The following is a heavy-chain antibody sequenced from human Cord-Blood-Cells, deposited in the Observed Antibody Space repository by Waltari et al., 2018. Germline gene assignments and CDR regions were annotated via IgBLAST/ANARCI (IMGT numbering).Heavy chain of an antibody. CDR1: GGSISSYY. D-gene: IGHD6-13*01. V-gene: IGHV4-59*01. Sequence: HVQLQESGPGLVKPSETLSLTCTVSGGSISSYYWSWIRQPPGKGLEWIGYIYYSGSTNYNPSLKSRVTISVDTSKNQFSLKLSSVTAADTAVYYCAANQQLVDNWFDPWCQGTLVTVSS. J-gene: IGHJ5*02. CDR3: AANQQLVDNWFDP. CDR2: IYYSGST.